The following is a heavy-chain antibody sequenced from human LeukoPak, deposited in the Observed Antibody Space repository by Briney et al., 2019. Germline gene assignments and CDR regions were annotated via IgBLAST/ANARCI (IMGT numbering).Heavy chain of an antibody. CDR2: IYHSGST. Sequence: SETLSLTCTVSGGSISSGYYWGWIRQPPGKGLEWIGSIYHSGSTYYNPSLKSRVTISVDTSKNQFSLKLSSVTAADTAVYYCARAAEAYYDFWSGYYPGPYFDYWGQGTLVTVSS. D-gene: IGHD3-3*01. CDR3: ARAAEAYYDFWSGYYPGPYFDY. V-gene: IGHV4-38-2*02. J-gene: IGHJ4*02. CDR1: GGSISSGYY.